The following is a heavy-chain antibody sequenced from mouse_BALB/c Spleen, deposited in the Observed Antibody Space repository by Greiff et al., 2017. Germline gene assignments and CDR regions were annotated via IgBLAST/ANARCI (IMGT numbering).Heavy chain of an antibody. CDR3: ARLPPYDYDGTAYAMDY. J-gene: IGHJ4*01. CDR1: GFAFSSYD. CDR2: ISSGGGST. Sequence: EVKVVESGGGLVKPGGSLKLSCAASGFAFSSYDMSWVRQTPEKRLEWVAYISSGGGSTYYPDTVKGRFTISRDNAKNTLYLQMSSLKSEDTAMYYCARLPPYDYDGTAYAMDYWGQGTSVTVSS. V-gene: IGHV5-12-1*01. D-gene: IGHD2-4*01.